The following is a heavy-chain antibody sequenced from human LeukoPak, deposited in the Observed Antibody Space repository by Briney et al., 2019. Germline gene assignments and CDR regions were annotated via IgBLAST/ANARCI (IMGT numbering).Heavy chain of an antibody. J-gene: IGHJ4*02. V-gene: IGHV4-39*07. CDR2: KYYSGST. D-gene: IGHD5/OR15-5a*01. CDR3: ATVGGNVYDFL. CDR1: GGSMTTRNYY. Sequence: SETLSLTCAVSGGSMTTRNYYWGWIRQPPGKGLEWIGHKYYSGSTYYNPSLKSRVSISVDTTIYQFSLNLSSVTAADTAVYYCATVGGNVYDFLWGQGTLVTVSS.